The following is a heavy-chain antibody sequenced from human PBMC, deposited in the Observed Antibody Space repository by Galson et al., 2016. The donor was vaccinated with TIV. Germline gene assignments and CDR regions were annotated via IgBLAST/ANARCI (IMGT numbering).Heavy chain of an antibody. D-gene: IGHD1-26*01. Sequence: SLRLSCAASGFTFSNYWMSWVRQAPGKGPEWVANIKHDESEIYYVDSVKGRFSIFRDNAKNSLYLQMGSLRAEDTAVYYCAREKMSGSQFGANFDYWGPGSLVTVSS. J-gene: IGHJ4*02. CDR2: IKHDESEI. CDR3: AREKMSGSQFGANFDY. V-gene: IGHV3-7*01. CDR1: GFTFSNYW.